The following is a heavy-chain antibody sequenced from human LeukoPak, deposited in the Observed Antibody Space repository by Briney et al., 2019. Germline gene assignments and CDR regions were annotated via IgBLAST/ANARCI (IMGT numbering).Heavy chain of an antibody. CDR2: IKQDGNEK. J-gene: IGHJ4*02. Sequence: GGSLRLSCAASGFTFSIYWMYWVRQAPGKGLEWVANIKQDGNEKYYADSVKGRFTISRDNGKNSLDLQMNSLRADDTAVYYCARDTLGEGEDANYAVYYFDYWGQGTVVTVSS. CDR3: ARDTLGEGEDANYAVYYFDY. V-gene: IGHV3-7*01. CDR1: GFTFSIYW. D-gene: IGHD4/OR15-4a*01.